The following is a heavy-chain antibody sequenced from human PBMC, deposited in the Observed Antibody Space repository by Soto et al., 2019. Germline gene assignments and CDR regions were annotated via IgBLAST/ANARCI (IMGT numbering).Heavy chain of an antibody. D-gene: IGHD3-10*01. CDR2: TWSDGSKK. CDR3: AIGGFTFDT. V-gene: IGHV3-33*01. Sequence: QVQLVESGGGVVQPGRSLRLSCAASGLTFSNYGMHWVRQAPGKGLEWVAVTWSDGSKKYYADPVKGRFTISRDNAKNTLYLQMNSRTADDTTVYYCAIGGFTFDTWGQGTLVTVSS. CDR1: GLTFSNYG. J-gene: IGHJ4*02.